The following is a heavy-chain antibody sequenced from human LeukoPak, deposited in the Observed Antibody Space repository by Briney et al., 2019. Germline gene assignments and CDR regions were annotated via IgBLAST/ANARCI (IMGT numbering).Heavy chain of an antibody. CDR1: GGSFSGYY. Sequence: PSETLSLTCAVYGGSFSGYYWSWIRQPPGKGLEWIGEINHSGSTNYNPSLKSRVTISVDTSKNQFSLKLSSVTAADTAVYYCARGPHLYYYGPRGGFDPWGQGTLVTISS. CDR3: ARGPHLYYYGPRGGFDP. D-gene: IGHD3-10*01. V-gene: IGHV4-34*01. CDR2: INHSGST. J-gene: IGHJ5*02.